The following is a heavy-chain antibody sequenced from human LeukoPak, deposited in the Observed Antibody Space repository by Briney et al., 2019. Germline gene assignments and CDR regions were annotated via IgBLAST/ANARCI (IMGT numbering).Heavy chain of an antibody. D-gene: IGHD4-17*01. CDR3: AREKAVTYTNDAFDI. CDR2: ISSSSNYI. V-gene: IGHV3-21*01. CDR1: GFTFSSYW. J-gene: IGHJ3*02. Sequence: PGGSLRLSCAASGFTFSSYWMSWVRQAPGKGLEWVSSISSSSNYIYYADSVKGRFTVSRDNAKNSLYLQMKSLRAEDTAVYYCAREKAVTYTNDAFDIWGQGTMVTVSS.